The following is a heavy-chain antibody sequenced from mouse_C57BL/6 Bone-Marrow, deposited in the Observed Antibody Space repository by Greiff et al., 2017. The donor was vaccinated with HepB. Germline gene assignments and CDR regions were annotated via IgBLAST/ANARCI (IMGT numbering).Heavy chain of an antibody. J-gene: IGHJ2*01. CDR2: INPYNGGT. Sequence: VQLQQSGPVLVKPGASVKMSCKASGYTFTDYYMNWVKQSHGKSLEWIGVINPYNGGTSYNQKFKGKATLTVDKSSSTAYMELNSLTSEDSAVYYCASLTGTGRRVFDYWGQGTTLTVSS. CDR3: ASLTGTGRRVFDY. D-gene: IGHD4-1*01. CDR1: GYTFTDYY. V-gene: IGHV1-19*01.